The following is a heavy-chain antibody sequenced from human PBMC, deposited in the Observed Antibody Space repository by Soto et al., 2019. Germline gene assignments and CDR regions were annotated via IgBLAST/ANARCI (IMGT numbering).Heavy chain of an antibody. D-gene: IGHD3-3*01. Sequence: QVQLVQSGAEVKKPGASVKVSCKASGYTFTSYYMHWVRQAPGQGLEWMGIINPSGGSTSYAQKFQGRVTMTRDTSTSTVYMELSSLRSEDTAVYYCARVGGDYDFWSGLDYWGQGTLVTVSS. V-gene: IGHV1-46*01. CDR1: GYTFTSYY. CDR2: INPSGGST. J-gene: IGHJ4*02. CDR3: ARVGGDYDFWSGLDY.